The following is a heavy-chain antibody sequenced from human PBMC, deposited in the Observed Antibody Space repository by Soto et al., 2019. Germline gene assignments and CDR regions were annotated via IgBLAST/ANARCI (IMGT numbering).Heavy chain of an antibody. D-gene: IGHD3-10*01. CDR3: ARNRVVRGVIIYFDY. CDR1: GGPISSYY. V-gene: IGHV4-59*01. CDR2: IYYSGST. J-gene: IGHJ4*02. Sequence: SETLSLTCTVSGGPISSYYWSWIRQPPGKGLEWIGYIYYSGSTNYNPSLKSRVTISVDTSKNQFSLKLSSVTAADTAVYYCARNRVVRGVIIYFDYWGQGTLVTVSS.